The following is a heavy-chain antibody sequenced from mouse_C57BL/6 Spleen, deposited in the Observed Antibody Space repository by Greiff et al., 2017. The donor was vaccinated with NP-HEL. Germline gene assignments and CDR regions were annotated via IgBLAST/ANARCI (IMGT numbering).Heavy chain of an antibody. CDR2: INPNNGGT. V-gene: IGHV1-26*01. CDR3: ARGGTTVVARGFAY. CDR1: GYTFTDYY. Sequence: VQLQQSGPELVKPGASVKISCKASGYTFTDYYMNWVKQSHGKSLEWIGDINPNNGGTSYNQKFKGKATLTVDKSSSTAYMELRSLTSEDSAVYYCARGGTTVVARGFAYWGQGTLVTVSA. J-gene: IGHJ3*01. D-gene: IGHD1-1*01.